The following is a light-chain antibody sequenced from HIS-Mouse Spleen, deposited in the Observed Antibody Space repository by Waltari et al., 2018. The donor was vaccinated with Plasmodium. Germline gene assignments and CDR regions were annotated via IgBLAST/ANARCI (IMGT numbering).Light chain of an antibody. CDR2: GAS. Sequence: EIVMTQSPATLSVSPGERATLSCRASQSVSSNLAWYQQKPGQAPRLLIYGASTRATGIPARFSGSGSGTEFTLTISIMQSEDFAVYYCQQYNNWPPVTFGQGTRLEIK. V-gene: IGKV3-15*01. J-gene: IGKJ5*01. CDR1: QSVSSN. CDR3: QQYNNWPPVT.